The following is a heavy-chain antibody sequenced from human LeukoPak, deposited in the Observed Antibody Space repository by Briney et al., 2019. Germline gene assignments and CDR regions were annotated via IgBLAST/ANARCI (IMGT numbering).Heavy chain of an antibody. CDR1: GFTFSSYG. D-gene: IGHD3-10*01. Sequence: GGSLRLSCAASGFTFSSYGMHWVRQAPGKGLEWVANTEQDGSEKYYVDSVKGRFTTSRDNAKNSLYLQMNSLRAEDTAVYYCARVNYYGSGTYYNGETNDYWGQGTLVTVSS. CDR3: ARVNYYGSGTYYNGETNDY. V-gene: IGHV3-7*01. CDR2: TEQDGSEK. J-gene: IGHJ4*02.